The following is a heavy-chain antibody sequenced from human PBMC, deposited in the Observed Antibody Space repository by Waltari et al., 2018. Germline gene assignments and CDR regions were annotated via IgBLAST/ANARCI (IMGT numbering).Heavy chain of an antibody. CDR2: YYNSGNT. Sequence: QLQLQESGPGLVKPSETLSLTCTVSGDSINNTPDYWGWIRQPPGKGLEWVGSYYNSGNTYYNPSLKSRLTISADTSNNQFSLQITSVTAADAAVYFCATDTPWNYYKQWVHWGRGILVTVSS. V-gene: IGHV4-39*01. CDR1: GDSINNTPDY. D-gene: IGHD3-10*01. CDR3: ATDTPWNYYKQWVH. J-gene: IGHJ4*02.